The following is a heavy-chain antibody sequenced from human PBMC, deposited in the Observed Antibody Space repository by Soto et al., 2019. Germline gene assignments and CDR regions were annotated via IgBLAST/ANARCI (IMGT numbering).Heavy chain of an antibody. V-gene: IGHV3-30*18. CDR1: GFTFSSYG. D-gene: IGHD6-19*01. J-gene: IGHJ5*02. CDR2: ISYDGSNK. CDR3: AKSVAGTSWFDP. Sequence: GGSLRLSCAASGFTFSSYGMHWVRQAPGKGLEWVAVISYDGSNKYYADSVKGRFTISRDNSKNTLYLQMNSLRAEDTVVYYCAKSVAGTSWFDPWGQGTLVTVSS.